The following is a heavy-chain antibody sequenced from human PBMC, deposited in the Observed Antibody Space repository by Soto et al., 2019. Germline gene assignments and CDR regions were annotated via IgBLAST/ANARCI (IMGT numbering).Heavy chain of an antibody. V-gene: IGHV1-18*01. CDR3: ARGPPAPFGESVWVWIDP. CDR1: GYTFTSYG. D-gene: IGHD3-10*01. CDR2: ISAYNGNT. Sequence: ASVKVSCKASGYTFTSYGISWVRQAPGQGLEWMGWISAYNGNTNYAQKLQGRVTMTTDTSTSTAYMELRSLRSDDTAVYYCARGPPAPFGESVWVWIDPWGQGTLVTVSS. J-gene: IGHJ5*02.